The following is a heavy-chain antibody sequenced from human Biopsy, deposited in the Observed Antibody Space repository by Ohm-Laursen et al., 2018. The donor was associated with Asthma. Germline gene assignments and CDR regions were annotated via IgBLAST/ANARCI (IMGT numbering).Heavy chain of an antibody. CDR2: ISFDGSNK. CDR3: PKDVFPGWEVRRGPDY. CDR1: EFTFSNYG. D-gene: IGHD1-26*01. J-gene: IGHJ4*02. V-gene: IGHV3-30*18. Sequence: SLRLSCAASEFTFSNYGMHWVRQAPGKGLDWVAVISFDGSNKNYTDSVKGRFTISRDNSRNTLHLQMNSLRAEDTAVYYCPKDVFPGWEVRRGPDYWGQGTLVTVSA.